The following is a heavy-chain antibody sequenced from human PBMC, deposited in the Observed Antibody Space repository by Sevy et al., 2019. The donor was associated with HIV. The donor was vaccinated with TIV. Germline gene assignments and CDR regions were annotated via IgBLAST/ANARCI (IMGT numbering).Heavy chain of an antibody. Sequence: GGSLRLSCAASGFTVSSNYMSWVRQAPGKGLEWVSVIYSGGSTSYADSVKGRFTISRDNSKNTLYLQMNSQRAEDTAVYYGAIDPKGPVIASRGYYYGMDVWGQGTRVTVSS. D-gene: IGHD6-6*01. CDR3: AIDPKGPVIASRGYYYGMDV. V-gene: IGHV3-53*01. J-gene: IGHJ6*02. CDR1: GFTVSSNY. CDR2: IYSGGST.